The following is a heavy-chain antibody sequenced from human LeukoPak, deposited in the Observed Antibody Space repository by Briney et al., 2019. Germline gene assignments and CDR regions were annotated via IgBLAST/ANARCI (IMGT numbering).Heavy chain of an antibody. CDR1: GGTFSSYA. V-gene: IGHV1-69*13. Sequence: AVKVSCKASGGTFSSYAISWVRQAPGQGLEWMGGIITIFGTANYAQKFQGRVTITADESTSTAYMELSSLRSEDTAVYYCARDRGTMVRGVMEYYFDYWGQGTLVTVSS. J-gene: IGHJ4*02. CDR3: ARDRGTMVRGVMEYYFDY. CDR2: IITIFGTA. D-gene: IGHD3-10*01.